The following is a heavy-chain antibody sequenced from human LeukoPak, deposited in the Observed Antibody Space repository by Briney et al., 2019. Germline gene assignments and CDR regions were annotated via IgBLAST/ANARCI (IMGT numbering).Heavy chain of an antibody. CDR3: ARGPYYFDY. V-gene: IGHV4-59*01. J-gene: IGHJ4*02. CDR2: IFSSGST. CDR1: GGSISSYY. Sequence: PSETLSLTCTVSGGSISSYYWNWIRQPPGKGLEWIVYIFSSGSTNYNPSLRSRVTISVDTSKNQFSLKLSSVTAADTAVYYCARGPYYFDYWGQGTLVTVSS.